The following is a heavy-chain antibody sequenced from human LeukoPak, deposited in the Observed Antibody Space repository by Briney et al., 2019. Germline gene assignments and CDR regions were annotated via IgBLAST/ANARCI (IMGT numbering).Heavy chain of an antibody. CDR2: ISDDGSNT. CDR1: GFTLSSFG. CDR3: VRRSITAGGLVFDL. J-gene: IGHJ4*02. V-gene: IGHV3-30*03. D-gene: IGHD6-13*01. Sequence: PGRSLRLSCTASGFTLSSFGMHWVRQAPGKGLEWVAVISDDGSNTYYADSVKGRFTISRDNSKNTLYLQMSSLTTEDTAVYYCVRRSITAGGLVFDLWGQGTLVSVSS.